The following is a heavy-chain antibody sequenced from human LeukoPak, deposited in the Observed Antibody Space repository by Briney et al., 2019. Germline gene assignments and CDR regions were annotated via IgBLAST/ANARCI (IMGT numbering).Heavy chain of an antibody. Sequence: PSETLSLTCAVYGGSFSGYYWSWIRQPPGKGLEWIGEINHSGSTNYNPSLKSRVTISVDTSKNQFSLKLSSVTAADTAVYYCARGEMATISAIIKDWGQGTLVTVSS. V-gene: IGHV4-34*01. J-gene: IGHJ4*02. CDR3: ARGEMATISAIIKD. CDR2: INHSGST. D-gene: IGHD5-24*01. CDR1: GGSFSGYY.